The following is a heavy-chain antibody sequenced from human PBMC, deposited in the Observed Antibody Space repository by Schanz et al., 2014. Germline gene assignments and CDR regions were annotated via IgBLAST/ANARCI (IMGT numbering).Heavy chain of an antibody. J-gene: IGHJ3*02. CDR2: INSDGTKR. CDR1: GFTLSSYG. V-gene: IGHV3-33*08. Sequence: QVRLVESGGGVVQPGRSLRLSCAASGFTLSSYGMHWVRQAPGKGLEWVAFINSDGTKRFYADSVKSRFTISRDNSRNTLYLQMNSLRAEDTAVYYCARDGYSVVVISPTESFDIWGHGTMVTVSP. D-gene: IGHD2-21*01. CDR3: ARDGYSVVVISPTESFDI.